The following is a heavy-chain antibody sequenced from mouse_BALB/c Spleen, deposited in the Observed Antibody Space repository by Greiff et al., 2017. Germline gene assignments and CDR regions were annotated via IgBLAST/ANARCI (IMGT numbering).Heavy chain of an antibody. J-gene: IGHJ4*01. CDR3: AKKNYYGSSYAMDY. CDR2: IWRGGST. V-gene: IGHV2-5-1*01. D-gene: IGHD1-1*01. Sequence: VQLQQSGPSLVQPSQSLSITCTVSGFSLTSYGVHWVRQSPGKGLEWLGVIWRGGSTDYNAAFMSRLSITKDNSKSQVFFKMNSLQADDTAIYYCAKKNYYGSSYAMDYWGQGTSVTVSS. CDR1: GFSLTSYG.